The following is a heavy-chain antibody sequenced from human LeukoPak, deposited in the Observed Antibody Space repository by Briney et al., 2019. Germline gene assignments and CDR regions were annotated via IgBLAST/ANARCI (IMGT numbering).Heavy chain of an antibody. J-gene: IGHJ6*02. D-gene: IGHD1-26*01. CDR2: IYYSGST. CDR3: ARDRASSGSYGYYYGMDV. V-gene: IGHV4-59*01. CDR1: GGSISSYY. Sequence: SETLSLTCTVSGGSISSYYWSWIRQPPGKGLEWIGYIYYSGSTNYNPSLKSRVTISVDTSKNQFSLKLSSVTAADTAVYYCARDRASSGSYGYYYGMDVWGQGTTVTVSS.